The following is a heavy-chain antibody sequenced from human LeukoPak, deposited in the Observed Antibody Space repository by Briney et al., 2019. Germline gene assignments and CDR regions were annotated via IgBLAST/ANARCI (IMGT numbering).Heavy chain of an antibody. Sequence: GGSLRLSCVASGFTLSDYPMNWVRQAPGKGLEWISLISTSGTTYYADSVKGRFTISRDSSKNTLFLQMSSLRAADTAIYYCAKDLDSSGRYGDNWLDPWGQGTLVTVSS. V-gene: IGHV3-23*01. CDR2: ISTSGTT. D-gene: IGHD3-22*01. J-gene: IGHJ5*02. CDR3: AKDLDSSGRYGDNWLDP. CDR1: GFTLSDYP.